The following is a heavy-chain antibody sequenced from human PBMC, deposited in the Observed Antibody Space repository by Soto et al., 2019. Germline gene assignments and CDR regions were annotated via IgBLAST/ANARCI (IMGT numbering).Heavy chain of an antibody. CDR3: VKDNLHSGSHENWSFDL. CDR2: ISFDGNYK. V-gene: IGHV3-30*18. J-gene: IGHJ2*01. D-gene: IGHD1-26*01. Sequence: QVQLVESGGGVVQPGRSLRLSCVGSGFTFSSYGMHWVRQAPGKGLEWWAVISFDGNYKYHADSVKRRFTISRDNSKNTLFLEMSSLRPEDTAVNYCVKDNLHSGSHENWSFDLWGRGTLVTVSS. CDR1: GFTFSSYG.